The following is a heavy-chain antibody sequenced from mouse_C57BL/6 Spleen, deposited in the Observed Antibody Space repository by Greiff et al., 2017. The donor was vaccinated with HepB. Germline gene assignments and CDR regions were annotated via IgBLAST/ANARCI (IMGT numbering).Heavy chain of an antibody. CDR2: IDPNSGGT. J-gene: IGHJ4*01. V-gene: IGHV1-72*01. CDR1: GYTFTSYW. CDR3: ARGGNLYAMDY. D-gene: IGHD2-1*01. Sequence: PGASVKLSCKASGYTFTSYWMHWVKQRPGQGLEWIGRIDPNSGGTKYNEKFKSKATLTVDKPSSTAYMQLSSLTSEDSAVYYCARGGNLYAMDYWGQGTSVTVSS.